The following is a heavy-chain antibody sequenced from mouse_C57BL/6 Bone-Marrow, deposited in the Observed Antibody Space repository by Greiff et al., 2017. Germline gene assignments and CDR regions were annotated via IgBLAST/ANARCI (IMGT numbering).Heavy chain of an antibody. CDR3: ARDDDLGSAWFAY. CDR2: ITYDGSST. D-gene: IGHD4-1*01. Sequence: EVKLVESEGGLVQPGSSMKLSCTASGFTFSDYYMAWVRQVPEKGLEWVANITYDGSSTYYLDSLKSRFIISRDNAKNILYLQMSSLKSEDTATYYCARDDDLGSAWFAYWGQGTLVTVSA. CDR1: GFTFSDYY. V-gene: IGHV5-16*01. J-gene: IGHJ3*01.